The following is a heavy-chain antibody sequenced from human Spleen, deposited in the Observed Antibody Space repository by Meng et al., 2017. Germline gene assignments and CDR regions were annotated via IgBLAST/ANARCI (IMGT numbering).Heavy chain of an antibody. CDR2: INPNSGGT. V-gene: IGHV1-2*06. CDR3: AALRFLEWLERDLNWFDP. Sequence: QVQLVQSGAEVKKPGASVKVSCKASGYTFTGYYMHWVRQAPGQGLEWMGRINPNSGGTNYAQKFQGRVTMTRDTSISTAYMELSRLRSDDTAVYYCAALRFLEWLERDLNWFDPWGQGTLVTVSS. D-gene: IGHD3-3*01. CDR1: GYTFTGYY. J-gene: IGHJ5*02.